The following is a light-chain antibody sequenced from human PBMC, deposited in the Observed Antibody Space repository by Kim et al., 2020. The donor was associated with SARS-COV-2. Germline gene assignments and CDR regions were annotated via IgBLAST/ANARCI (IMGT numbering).Light chain of an antibody. CDR3: QQYNSWPPLS. J-gene: IGKJ4*01. CDR2: GAS. CDR1: QRVSSN. V-gene: IGKV3-15*01. Sequence: SPGESATLSCRASQRVSSNLAWYQQKPGQAPRLLIYGASTRATGIPARFSGSGSGTEFTLTISSLQSEDFAVYFCQQYNSWPPLSFGGGTKVDIK.